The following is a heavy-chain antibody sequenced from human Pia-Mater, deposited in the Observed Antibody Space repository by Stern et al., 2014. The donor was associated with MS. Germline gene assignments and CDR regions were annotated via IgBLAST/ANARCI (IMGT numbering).Heavy chain of an antibody. D-gene: IGHD1-1*01. CDR1: GDTFTDYA. CDR2: ITPLFTSA. J-gene: IGHJ6*01. CDR3: AREVGSLAMDV. V-gene: IGHV1-69*06. Sequence: QVQLVQSGAEVKKPGSSVKVSCKASGDTFTDYAISWVRQAPGQGPERMGGITPLFTSADYAQKFKGRVTITPDNSRSPRYMELSSLTSEDTAFYYCAREVGSLAMDVWGQGTTVIVSS.